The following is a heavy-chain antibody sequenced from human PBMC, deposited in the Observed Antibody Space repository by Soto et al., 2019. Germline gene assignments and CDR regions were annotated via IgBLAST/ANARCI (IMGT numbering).Heavy chain of an antibody. CDR3: ARSSRSSPYFDL. D-gene: IGHD6-13*01. J-gene: IGHJ4*02. Sequence: PGESLKISCQCSGYTFSNFWIAWVRQLPGKGLEWMGIIYPGDYETRYSPSFHGKVTISVDKSIGTAYLQWHSLEASDSAFYFCARSSRSSPYFDLWGQRALVPVSS. V-gene: IGHV5-51*01. CDR1: GYTFSNFW. CDR2: IYPGDYET.